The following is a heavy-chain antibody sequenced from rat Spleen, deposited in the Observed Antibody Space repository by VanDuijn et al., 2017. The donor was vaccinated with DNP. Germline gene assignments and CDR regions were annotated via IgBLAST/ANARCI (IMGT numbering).Heavy chain of an antibody. J-gene: IGHJ2*01. V-gene: IGHV5-19*01. Sequence: EVQLVESGGGLVQPGRSLKLSCAASGFTFSNYGMHWIRQAPTKGLEWVASISPSGGSTYYRDSVKGRFTISRDNAKSTLYLQMDSLRSEDTSTYYCATRAWELGGFDYWGQGVMVTVSS. CDR1: GFTFSNYG. CDR3: ATRAWELGGFDY. D-gene: IGHD5-1*01. CDR2: ISPSGGST.